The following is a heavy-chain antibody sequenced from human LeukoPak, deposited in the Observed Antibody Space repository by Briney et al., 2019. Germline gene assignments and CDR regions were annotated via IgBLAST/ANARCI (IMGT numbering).Heavy chain of an antibody. CDR3: ARPSPPGDGYNPCDY. CDR1: GFIFSDYY. D-gene: IGHD5-24*01. Sequence: GGSLRLSCAASGFIFSDYYMTWIRQSPGKGLEWLSYIDSSGDVIYYADSVKGRFTISRDNSKSTVYLQMNSLRPEDTAVYYCARPSPPGDGYNPCDYWGPGALVIVSS. J-gene: IGHJ4*02. V-gene: IGHV3-11*04. CDR2: IDSSGDVI.